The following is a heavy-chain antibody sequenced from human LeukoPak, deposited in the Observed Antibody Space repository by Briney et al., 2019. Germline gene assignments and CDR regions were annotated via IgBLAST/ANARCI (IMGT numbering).Heavy chain of an antibody. Sequence: SETLSLTCTVSGGSISNKYWSWIRQPPGKGLEWIGYIYYSGSTNYNPSLKSRVTILVDTSKNQFSLKLSSVTAADTAVYYCARVDYFGSANDYWGQGTLVTVSS. D-gene: IGHD3-10*01. J-gene: IGHJ4*02. CDR2: IYYSGST. CDR3: ARVDYFGSANDY. V-gene: IGHV4-59*01. CDR1: GGSISNKY.